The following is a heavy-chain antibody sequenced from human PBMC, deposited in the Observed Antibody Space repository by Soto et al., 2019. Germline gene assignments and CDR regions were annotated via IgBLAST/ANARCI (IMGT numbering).Heavy chain of an antibody. CDR2: ISGSGGST. D-gene: IGHD6-13*01. J-gene: IGHJ6*04. CDR1: GFTFSSYA. CDR3: ANGEGIAASPGDV. Sequence: EVQLLESGGGLVQPGGSLRLSCAASGFTFSSYAMSWVRQAPGKGLEWDSAISGSGGSTYYADSVKGRFTISRDNSKNTLYLQMNSLRAEDTAVYYCANGEGIAASPGDVWGKGTTVTVSS. V-gene: IGHV3-23*01.